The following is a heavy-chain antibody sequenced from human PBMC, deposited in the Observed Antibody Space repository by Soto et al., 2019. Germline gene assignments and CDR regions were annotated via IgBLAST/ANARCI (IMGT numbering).Heavy chain of an antibody. CDR1: GFTFSRYG. Sequence: QVQLVESGGGVVQPGRSLRLSCAASGFTFSRYGMHWVRQAPGKGLEWVAVIWYDGSNKYYVDSVKGRFTISRDNSKNTLYLQMNSLRAEDTAVYYCAREYCSSGSCYHYFDYWGQGTLVTVSS. CDR2: IWYDGSNK. CDR3: AREYCSSGSCYHYFDY. J-gene: IGHJ4*02. V-gene: IGHV3-33*01. D-gene: IGHD2-15*01.